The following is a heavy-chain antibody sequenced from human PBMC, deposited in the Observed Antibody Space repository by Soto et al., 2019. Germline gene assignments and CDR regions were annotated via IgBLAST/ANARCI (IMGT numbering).Heavy chain of an antibody. V-gene: IGHV3-74*01. CDR3: ALTHRSDSRGYYTVDY. CDR1: GFTFSSYL. CDR2: INSDGSRT. J-gene: IGHJ4*02. D-gene: IGHD3-22*01. Sequence: PGGSRRRSCAASGFTFSSYLMHWGRQAPGKGLVWASSINSDGSRTGYDDHVKRRFTISRENAKNTLYLQMKSLRAEDTAVYYCALTHRSDSRGYYTVDYWGQGTLVTVSS.